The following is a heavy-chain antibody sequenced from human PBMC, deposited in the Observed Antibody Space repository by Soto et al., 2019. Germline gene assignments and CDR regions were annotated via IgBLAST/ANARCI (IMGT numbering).Heavy chain of an antibody. D-gene: IGHD3-9*01. J-gene: IGHJ4*02. V-gene: IGHV3-30*18. CDR3: AKDSEQRRYFDWFRSPSLDY. CDR2: ISYDGSNK. CDR1: GFTFSSYG. Sequence: TGGSLRLSCAASGFTFSSYGMHWVRQAPGKGLEWVAVISYDGSNKYYADSVKGRFTISRDNSKNTLYLQMNSLRAEDTAVYYWAKDSEQRRYFDWFRSPSLDYWGQETLVTVS.